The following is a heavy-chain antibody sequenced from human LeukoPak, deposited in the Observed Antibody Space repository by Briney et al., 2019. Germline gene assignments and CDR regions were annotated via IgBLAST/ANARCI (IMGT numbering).Heavy chain of an antibody. CDR1: GFTFSSYG. CDR2: ISYDGSNK. CDR3: ARVQRGRGAFDI. V-gene: IGHV3-30*03. Sequence: GGSLRLSCAASGFTFSSYGMHWVRQAPGKGLEWVAVISYDGSNKYYADSVKGRFTISRDNAKNSLYLQMNSLRAEDTAVYYCARVQRGRGAFDIWGQGTMVTVSS. J-gene: IGHJ3*02. D-gene: IGHD3-10*01.